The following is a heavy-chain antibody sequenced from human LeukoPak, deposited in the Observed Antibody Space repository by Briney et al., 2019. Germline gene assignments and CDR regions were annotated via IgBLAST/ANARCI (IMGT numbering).Heavy chain of an antibody. CDR3: ASRWSPFDAFDI. V-gene: IGHV3-23*01. D-gene: IGHD3-3*01. CDR2: ISGSGGST. CDR1: GFTFSSYA. J-gene: IGHJ3*02. Sequence: GGSLRLSCAASGFTFSSYAMSWVRQAPGKGLEWVSAISGSGGSTYYADSVKGRFTISRDNSKNTLYLQMNSLRAEDTAVYYCASRWSPFDAFDIWGQGTMVTVSS.